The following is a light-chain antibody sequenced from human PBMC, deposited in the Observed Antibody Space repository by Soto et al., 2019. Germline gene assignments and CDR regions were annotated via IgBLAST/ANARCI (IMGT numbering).Light chain of an antibody. CDR1: QGVSSNY. CDR3: QKYNSAPLT. J-gene: IGKJ4*01. V-gene: IGKV3-20*01. Sequence: DIQLTQSPCTLSLSAGERATLSCRASQGVSSNYLDWYQQKPGQAPRLLIYDASNWDTGIPARSSGSGSGTDFTLTISSLQPEDIAAYYCQKYNSAPLTFGGGTKV. CDR2: DAS.